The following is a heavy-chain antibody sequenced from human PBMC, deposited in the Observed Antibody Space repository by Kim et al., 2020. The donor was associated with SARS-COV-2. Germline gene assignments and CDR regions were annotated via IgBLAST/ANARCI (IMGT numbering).Heavy chain of an antibody. J-gene: IGHJ4*02. CDR2: IYSGGST. V-gene: IGHV3-53*04. CDR1: GFTVSSNY. CDR3: ARGGLVSSGWYKH. D-gene: IGHD6-19*01. Sequence: GGSLRLSCAASGFTVSSNYMSWVRQAPGKGLEWVSVIYSGGSTYYADSVKGRFTISRHNSKNTLYLQMNSLRAEDTAVYYCARGGLVSSGWYKHWGQGTLVTVSS.